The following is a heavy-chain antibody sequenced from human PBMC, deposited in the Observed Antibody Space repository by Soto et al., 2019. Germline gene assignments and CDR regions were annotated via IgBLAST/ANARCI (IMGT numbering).Heavy chain of an antibody. V-gene: IGHV3-21*01. J-gene: IGHJ4*02. CDR2: ISSSSSNI. CDR1: GFTFSSYW. Sequence: PGGSLRLSCAASGFTFSSYWMHWVRQAPGKGLEWVSPISSSSSNIYYADSVKGRFTISRDNAKNSLYLQMNSLRAEDTAVYYCAKARSRYSSSWGSLDFDYWGQGTLVTVSS. CDR3: AKARSRYSSSWGSLDFDY. D-gene: IGHD6-13*01.